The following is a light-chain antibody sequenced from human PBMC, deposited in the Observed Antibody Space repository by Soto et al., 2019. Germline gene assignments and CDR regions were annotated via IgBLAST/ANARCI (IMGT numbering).Light chain of an antibody. J-gene: IGKJ1*01. CDR1: ESINSW. CDR3: QQYNSYSRT. V-gene: IGKV1-5*03. CDR2: KAS. Sequence: DIQMTQSPSTRSASVGDRFTITCRASESINSWLACYQQKPGKAPKLLIYKASSLESGVPSRFSGSGSGTEFTLTISSLQPDDFATFYCQQYNSYSRTFGQGTKVEIK.